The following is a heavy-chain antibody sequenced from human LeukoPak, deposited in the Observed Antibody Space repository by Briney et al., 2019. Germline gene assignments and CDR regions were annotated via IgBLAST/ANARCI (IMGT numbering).Heavy chain of an antibody. CDR2: TYYTSQWHN. V-gene: IGHV6-1*01. J-gene: IGHJ5*02. D-gene: IGHD1-1*01. CDR3: ARSTTPGSENWFDP. Sequence: SQTLSLTCAISGDSVSSKSAAWNWIRQSPSRGLEWLGRTYYTSQWHNDFAVSVKSRITINPDTSKNQFYLQLNSVTPEDTAVYYCARSTTPGSENWFDPWGQGTLVTVSP. CDR1: GDSVSSKSAA.